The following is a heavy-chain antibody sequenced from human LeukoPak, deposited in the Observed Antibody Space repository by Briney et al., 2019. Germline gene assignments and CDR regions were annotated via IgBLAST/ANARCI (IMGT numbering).Heavy chain of an antibody. J-gene: IGHJ4*02. Sequence: GGSLRLSCAASGFTFSSYSMNWVRQAPGKGLEWVSSISSSSSYIYYADSVKGRFTISRDNAKNSLYLQMNSLRAEDTAVYYCAVWLAHGELYYWGQGTLVTVFS. D-gene: IGHD3-10*01. CDR1: GFTFSSYS. CDR3: AVWLAHGELYY. V-gene: IGHV3-21*01. CDR2: ISSSSSYI.